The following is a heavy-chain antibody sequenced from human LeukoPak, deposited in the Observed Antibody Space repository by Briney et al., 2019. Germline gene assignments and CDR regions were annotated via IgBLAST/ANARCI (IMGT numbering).Heavy chain of an antibody. CDR3: ARGGSGSYPFDY. Sequence: ASVKVSCKASGYTFTSYGITWVRQAPGQGLEWMGWISAYNGNTKYAQKHQGRVTITTDTPTSTAYMELRSLRSDDTAVYYCARGGSGSYPFDYWGQGTLVTVSS. CDR1: GYTFTSYG. CDR2: ISAYNGNT. D-gene: IGHD1-26*01. J-gene: IGHJ4*02. V-gene: IGHV1-18*01.